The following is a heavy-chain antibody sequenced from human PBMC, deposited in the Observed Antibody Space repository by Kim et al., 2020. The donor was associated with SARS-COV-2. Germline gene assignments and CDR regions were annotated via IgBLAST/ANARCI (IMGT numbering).Heavy chain of an antibody. J-gene: IGHJ4*02. D-gene: IGHD1-26*01. CDR2: IDSDNGNT. CDR1: GYTFIDYG. Sequence: ASVKVSCKASGYTFIDYGFSWVRQAPGQGLEWMGWIDSDNGNTNYAQNLQGRVTMTADTSTSTAYMELMSLRSDDTAMYYCVRGHYGKIVGEYWGQGTLVTVSS. CDR3: VRGHYGKIVGEY. V-gene: IGHV1-18*01.